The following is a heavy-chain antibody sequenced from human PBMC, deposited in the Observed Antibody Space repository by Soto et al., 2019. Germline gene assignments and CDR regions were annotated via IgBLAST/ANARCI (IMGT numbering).Heavy chain of an antibody. J-gene: IGHJ4*02. D-gene: IGHD2-15*01. CDR1: GGSFSGYY. V-gene: IGHV4-34*01. Sequence: QVQLQHWGAGLLKPSETLSLTCAVYGGSFSGYYWSWIRQPPGKGLEWMGEINHSGSTNYNPSLKSRVTMSADTSKGQFYLKLSAVTAADTAVYYCARGRCSATYCYSNFDSWGQGTLVTVSS. CDR2: INHSGST. CDR3: ARGRCSATYCYSNFDS.